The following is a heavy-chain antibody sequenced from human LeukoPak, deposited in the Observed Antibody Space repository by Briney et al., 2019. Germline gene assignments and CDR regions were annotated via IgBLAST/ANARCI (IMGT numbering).Heavy chain of an antibody. Sequence: GASVKVSCKASGGTFSSYAISWVRQAPGQGLEWMGRIIPIFGTANYAQKFQGRVTITTDESTSTAYMELSSLRSEDTAVYYCATPPVRGGYYMDVWGKGTTGTVSS. D-gene: IGHD2-15*01. CDR1: GGTFSSYA. V-gene: IGHV1-69*05. J-gene: IGHJ6*03. CDR3: ATPPVRGGYYMDV. CDR2: IIPIFGTA.